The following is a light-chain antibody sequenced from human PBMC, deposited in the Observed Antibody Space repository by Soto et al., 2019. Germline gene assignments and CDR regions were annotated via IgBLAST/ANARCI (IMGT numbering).Light chain of an antibody. J-gene: IGLJ3*02. Sequence: QSVLTQPASVSGSPGQSITISCTGTSSDVDDYDYVSWYQQHPGKAPKLIISDVTNRPSGVSDRFSGSKSGNTASLTISGLLAEDEADYYCGSYTSSSTLSWVFGGGTQLTVL. CDR1: SSDVDDYDY. CDR3: GSYTSSSTLSWV. CDR2: DVT. V-gene: IGLV2-14*03.